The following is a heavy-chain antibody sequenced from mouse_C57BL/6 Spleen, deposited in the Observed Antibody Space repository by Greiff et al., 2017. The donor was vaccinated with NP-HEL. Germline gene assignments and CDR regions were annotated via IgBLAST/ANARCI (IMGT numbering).Heavy chain of an antibody. J-gene: IGHJ4*01. Sequence: DVQLVESGGGLVKPGGSLKLSCAASGFTFSDYGMHWVRQAPEKGLEWVAYISSGSSTIYYADTVKGRFTISRDNAKNTLVLQMTSLRSEDTAMYYCARRITTVVATDAMDYWGQGTSVTVSS. CDR3: ARRITTVVATDAMDY. D-gene: IGHD1-1*01. CDR1: GFTFSDYG. CDR2: ISSGSSTI. V-gene: IGHV5-17*01.